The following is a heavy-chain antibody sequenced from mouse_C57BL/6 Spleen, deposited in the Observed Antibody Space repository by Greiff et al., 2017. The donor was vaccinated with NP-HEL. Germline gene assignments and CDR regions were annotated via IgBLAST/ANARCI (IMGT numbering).Heavy chain of an antibody. D-gene: IGHD1-1*01. CDR2: IYPGSGST. J-gene: IGHJ1*03. V-gene: IGHV1-55*01. Sequence: QVQLQQPGAELVKPGASVKMSCKASGYTFTSYWITWVKQRPGQGLEWIGDIYPGSGSTNYNEKFKSKATLTVDTSSSTAYMQLSSLTSEDSAVYYCARRFFITTVGVYWYFDVWGTGTTVTVSS. CDR3: ARRFFITTVGVYWYFDV. CDR1: GYTFTSYW.